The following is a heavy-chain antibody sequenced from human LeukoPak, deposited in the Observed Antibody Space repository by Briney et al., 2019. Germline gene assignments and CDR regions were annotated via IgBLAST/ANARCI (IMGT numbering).Heavy chain of an antibody. Sequence: PGGALRLSCAGSGFIFSNYAMSWVRQAPGQGLEWVSTISNSGDATFYADAVKGRFTISRDNSKNTLYLQMYSLRAEDTAIYYCAKAPPYTKYFDYSGQGTLLTASS. J-gene: IGHJ4*02. D-gene: IGHD1-1*01. CDR1: GFIFSNYA. CDR3: AKAPPYTKYFDY. V-gene: IGHV3-23*01. CDR2: ISNSGDAT.